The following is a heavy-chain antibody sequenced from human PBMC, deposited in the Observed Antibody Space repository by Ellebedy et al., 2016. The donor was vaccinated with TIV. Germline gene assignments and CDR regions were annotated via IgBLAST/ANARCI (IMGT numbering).Heavy chain of an antibody. D-gene: IGHD5-18*01. CDR2: IYPGDSDT. CDR1: GYSFNNNW. J-gene: IGHJ2*01. V-gene: IGHV5-51*01. Sequence: GESLKISCKLSGYSFNNNWIGWVRQMPGKGLEWMGTIYPGDSDTRYSPTFQGQVTMSADKSIGIAYLQWRSLKASDTAMYYCARRGYSYGLWYFDVWGRGTLVTVSS. CDR3: ARRGYSYGLWYFDV.